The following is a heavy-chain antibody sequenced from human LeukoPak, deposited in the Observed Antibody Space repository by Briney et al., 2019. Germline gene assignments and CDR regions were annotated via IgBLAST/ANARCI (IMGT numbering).Heavy chain of an antibody. CDR2: VDSSGTS. D-gene: IGHD4-17*01. CDR3: ARLIDYGGFYFYYYMDV. CDR1: GDSISTTNSY. J-gene: IGHJ6*03. Sequence: PSETLSLTCTVSGDSISTTNSYWGWVRQPPGKGLEWIGNVDSSGTSHYNPSLRSRVTISVDTSKSHFSLKLTSVTAADTALYYCARLIDYGGFYFYYYMDVWGKGTTVAVSS. V-gene: IGHV4-39*02.